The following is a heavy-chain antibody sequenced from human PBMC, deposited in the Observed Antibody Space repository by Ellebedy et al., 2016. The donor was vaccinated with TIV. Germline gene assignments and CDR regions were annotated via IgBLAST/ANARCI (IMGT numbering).Heavy chain of an antibody. CDR2: IKSNTDGGAA. CDR1: GFTFSNAW. V-gene: IGHV3-15*01. CDR3: TTVYRYNYDSV. Sequence: GESLKISCAASGFTFSNAWMNWVRQAPGKGLEWVGRIKSNTDGGAADYAAPVKGRFTIPRDDSKNTLYLQMNSLKTEDTAVYFCTTVYRYNYDSVWGQGTLVTVSS. J-gene: IGHJ4*02. D-gene: IGHD5-18*01.